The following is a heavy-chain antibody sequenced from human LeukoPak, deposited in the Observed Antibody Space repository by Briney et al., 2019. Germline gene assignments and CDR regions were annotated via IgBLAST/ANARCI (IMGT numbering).Heavy chain of an antibody. Sequence: GGSLRLSCADSGFSFSSFWMHWVRRAPGKGLVWVSRISSDGSNTSYADSVKGRFTISRDNAKNSLYLQMHSLRAEDTAVYYCARDVGGDYRFDYWGQGTLVTVSS. CDR3: ARDVGGDYRFDY. CDR1: GFSFSSFW. J-gene: IGHJ4*02. CDR2: ISSDGSNT. D-gene: IGHD4-17*01. V-gene: IGHV3-74*01.